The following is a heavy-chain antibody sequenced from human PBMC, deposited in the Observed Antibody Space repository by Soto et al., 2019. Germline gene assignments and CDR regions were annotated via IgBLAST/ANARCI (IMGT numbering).Heavy chain of an antibody. CDR1: GFTFSSYA. CDR3: AKDVTRSRGLYFDY. Sequence: EVQLLESGGGWVQPGGSLRLSCAASGFTFSSYAMSWVRQAPGKGLEWVSAISGSGGSTYYADSVKGRFTISRDNSKNTLYLQMNGLRAEDTAVYYCAKDVTRSRGLYFDYWGQGTLVTVSS. V-gene: IGHV3-23*01. J-gene: IGHJ4*02. CDR2: ISGSGGST. D-gene: IGHD2-15*01.